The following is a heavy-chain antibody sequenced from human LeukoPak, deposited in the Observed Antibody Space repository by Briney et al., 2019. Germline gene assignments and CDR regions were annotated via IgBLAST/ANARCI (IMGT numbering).Heavy chain of an antibody. CDR2: IGTVGDT. CDR1: GFAFSSYD. V-gene: IGHV3-13*04. Sequence: GGSLRLSCAASGFAFSSYDMHWVRQATGKGLEWVSAIGTVGDTYYPGSVKGRFTISRENAKNSLYLQMNSLRAGDTAVYYCARAYRGYYGSGSYYNDAFDIWGQGTMVTVSS. J-gene: IGHJ3*02. D-gene: IGHD3-10*01. CDR3: ARAYRGYYGSGSYYNDAFDI.